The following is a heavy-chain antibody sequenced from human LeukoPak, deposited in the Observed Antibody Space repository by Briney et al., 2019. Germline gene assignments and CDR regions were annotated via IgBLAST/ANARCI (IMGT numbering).Heavy chain of an antibody. V-gene: IGHV3-7*03. J-gene: IGHJ6*04. Sequence: GGSLRLSRAASGFTFSSYWMSWVRQAPGKGLEWVANIKQDGSEKYYVDSVKGRFTISRDNAKNSLYLQMNSLRAEDTAVYYCARLGYCSSTSCWYYYYGMDVWGKGTTVTVSS. D-gene: IGHD2-2*01. CDR2: IKQDGSEK. CDR1: GFTFSSYW. CDR3: ARLGYCSSTSCWYYYYGMDV.